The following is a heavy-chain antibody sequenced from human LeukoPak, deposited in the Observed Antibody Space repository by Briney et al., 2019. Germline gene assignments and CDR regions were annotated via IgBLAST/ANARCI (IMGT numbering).Heavy chain of an antibody. CDR1: GFTFSSYA. J-gene: IGHJ4*02. CDR2: ISYDGNNI. Sequence: GGSLRLSCAASGFTFSSYAMHWVRQAPGKGLQWVAFISYDGNNIHYADSVKGRFTISRDNSKNTLYLQMNSLRLEDAAVFYCARDQPEHYLPSDYWGQGTLVTVSS. D-gene: IGHD1-14*01. V-gene: IGHV3-30-3*01. CDR3: ARDQPEHYLPSDY.